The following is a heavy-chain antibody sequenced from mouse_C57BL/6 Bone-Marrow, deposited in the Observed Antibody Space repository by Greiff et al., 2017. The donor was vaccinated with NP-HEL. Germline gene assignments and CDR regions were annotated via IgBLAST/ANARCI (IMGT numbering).Heavy chain of an antibody. CDR1: GFTFSDYG. V-gene: IGHV5-17*01. D-gene: IGHD2-12*01. J-gene: IGHJ4*01. Sequence: EVNLVESGGGLVKPGGSLKLSCAASGFTFSDYGMHWVRQAPEKGLEWVAYISSGSSTINYADTVKGRFTISRDNAKNTLFLQMTSLRSEDTAMYYCARRYRGLYYYAMDYWGQGTSVTVSS. CDR2: ISSGSSTI. CDR3: ARRYRGLYYYAMDY.